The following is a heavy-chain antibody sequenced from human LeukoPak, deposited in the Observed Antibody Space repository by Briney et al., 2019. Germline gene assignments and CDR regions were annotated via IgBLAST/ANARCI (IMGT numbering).Heavy chain of an antibody. D-gene: IGHD2-2*01. J-gene: IGHJ6*04. V-gene: IGHV4-34*01. CDR3: ARGRIVVVPAAVVVDV. Sequence: SETLSLTCAVYGGSFSGYYWSWIRQPPGKGLEWIGEINHGGSTNYNPSLKSRVTISVDTSKNQFSLKLSSVTAADTAVYYCARGRIVVVPAAVVVDVWGKGTTVTVSS. CDR1: GGSFSGYY. CDR2: INHGGST.